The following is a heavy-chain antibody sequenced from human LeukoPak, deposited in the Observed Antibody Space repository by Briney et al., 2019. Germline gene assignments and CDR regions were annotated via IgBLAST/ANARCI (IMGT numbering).Heavy chain of an antibody. J-gene: IGHJ6*02. CDR1: GFTFSSHS. Sequence: KPGGSLRLSCAASGFTFSSHSMNWVRQAPGKGLEWVSSISSSSSYIYYADSVKGRFTISRDNAKNSLYLQMNSLRAEDTAVYYCAKMSAARPYYGMDVWGQGTTVTVSS. D-gene: IGHD6-6*01. CDR2: ISSSSSYI. V-gene: IGHV3-21*01. CDR3: AKMSAARPYYGMDV.